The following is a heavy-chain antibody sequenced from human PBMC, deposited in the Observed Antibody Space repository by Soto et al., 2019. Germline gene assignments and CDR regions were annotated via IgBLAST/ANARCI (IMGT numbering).Heavy chain of an antibody. CDR1: GGSISGGGYY. CDR2: IYYSGST. D-gene: IGHD1-26*01. Sequence: PSETLSLTCTVSGGSISGGGYYWSWIRQHPGKGLEWIGYIYYSGSTYYNPSLKSRVTISVDTSKNQFSLKLSSVTAADTAVYYCAREASGSYGWFAPRGQGTLVTVSS. J-gene: IGHJ5*02. CDR3: AREASGSYGWFAP. V-gene: IGHV4-31*03.